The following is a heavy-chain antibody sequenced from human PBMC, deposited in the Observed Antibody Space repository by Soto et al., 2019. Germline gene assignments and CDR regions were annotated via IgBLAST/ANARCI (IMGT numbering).Heavy chain of an antibody. D-gene: IGHD6-13*01. V-gene: IGHV4-34*01. J-gene: IGHJ6*03. Sequence: ETLSLTCAVYGGSFSGYYWSWIRQPPGKGLEWIGEINHSGSTNYNPSLKSRVTISVDTSKNQFSLKLSSVTAADTAVYYCARTPSIAAAGQDYYYYMDVWGKGTTVTVSS. CDR2: INHSGST. CDR1: GGSFSGYY. CDR3: ARTPSIAAAGQDYYYYMDV.